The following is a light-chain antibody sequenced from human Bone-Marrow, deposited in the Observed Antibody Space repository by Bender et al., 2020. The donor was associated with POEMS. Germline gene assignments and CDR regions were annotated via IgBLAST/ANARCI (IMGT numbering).Light chain of an antibody. CDR3: QSYDNSLGGWV. V-gene: IGLV2-23*02. CDR1: SSDLGSYNL. J-gene: IGLJ3*02. CDR2: EVS. Sequence: QSALTQFASVSGSPGQSITISCTGASSDLGSYNLVSWYQQHPGKAPKLMIYEVSKRPSGVSNRFSGSKSGNTASLTISGLQAEDEADYYCQSYDNSLGGWVFGGGTKLTVL.